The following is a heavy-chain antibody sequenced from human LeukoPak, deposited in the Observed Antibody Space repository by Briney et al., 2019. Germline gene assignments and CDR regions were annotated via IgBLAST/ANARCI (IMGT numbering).Heavy chain of an antibody. CDR2: INPNSGGT. D-gene: IGHD6-13*01. Sequence: ASVKVSCKASGYTFTGYYMHWVRQAPGQGLEWMGWINPNSGGTNYAQKFQGRVTMTRDTSISTAYMELSRLRSDDTAVYYCARDPPSGSSWYQNWFDPWGQGTLVTVSS. CDR3: ARDPPSGSSWYQNWFDP. V-gene: IGHV1-2*02. CDR1: GYTFTGYY. J-gene: IGHJ5*02.